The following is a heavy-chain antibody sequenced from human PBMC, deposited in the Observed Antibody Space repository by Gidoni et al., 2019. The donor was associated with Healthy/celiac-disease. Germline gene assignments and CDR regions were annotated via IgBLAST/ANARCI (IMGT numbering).Heavy chain of an antibody. V-gene: IGHV1-46*01. CDR3: ARDQTYCTNGVCYGDWFDP. J-gene: IGHJ5*02. D-gene: IGHD2-8*01. CDR2: INPSGGST. CDR1: GYTFTSYS. Sequence: QVQLVQSGAEVKKPGASVKVSCKASGYTFTSYSMHWVRQAPGQGLECMGIINPSGGSTSYAQKFQGRVTMTRDTSTSTVYMELSSLRSEDTAVYYCARDQTYCTNGVCYGDWFDPWGQGTLVTVSS.